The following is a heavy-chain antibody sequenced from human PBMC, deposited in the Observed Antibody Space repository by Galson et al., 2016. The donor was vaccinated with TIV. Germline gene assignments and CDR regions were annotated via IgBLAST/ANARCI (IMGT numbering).Heavy chain of an antibody. CDR1: GCTITSYA. J-gene: IGHJ6*02. CDR2: INAGTGDT. Sequence: SVKVSCKASGCTITSYAMHWVRQAPGQRFEWMGWINAGTGDTKFSQKFQGRVTLTRDTSASTVYMGLSSLTSEDTAVYYCARDFGGSFSPFYGMDVWGQGTTVNVSS. CDR3: ARDFGGSFSPFYGMDV. D-gene: IGHD3-16*01. V-gene: IGHV1-3*01.